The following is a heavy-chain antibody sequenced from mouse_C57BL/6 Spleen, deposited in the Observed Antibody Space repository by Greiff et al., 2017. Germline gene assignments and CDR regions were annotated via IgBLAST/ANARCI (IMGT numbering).Heavy chain of an antibody. J-gene: IGHJ2*01. V-gene: IGHV1-80*01. D-gene: IGHD4-1*02. CDR3: ASNWDAYFDY. CDR1: GYAFSSYW. Sequence: VMLVESGAELVKPGASVKISCKASGYAFSSYWMNWVKQRPGKGLEWIGQIYPGDGDTNYNGKFKGKATLTADKSSSTAYMQLSSLTAEDSAVYFCASNWDAYFDYWGQGTTLTVSS. CDR2: IYPGDGDT.